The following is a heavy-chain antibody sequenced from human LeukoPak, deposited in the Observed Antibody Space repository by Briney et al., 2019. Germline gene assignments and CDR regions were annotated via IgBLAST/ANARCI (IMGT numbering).Heavy chain of an antibody. CDR2: VRPYNCIT. CDR3: ARGEEYSYGPDYDYMDV. J-gene: IGHJ6*03. V-gene: IGHV1-18*01. CDR1: AYWCTTYG. D-gene: IGHD5-18*01. Sequence: ASVIDWCRSSAYWCTTYGVSRVPNAPGQGSKCMAGVRPYNCITNYPQKLQGRVTMTTDTSTSTAYMELRSLRSDDTAVYYCARGEEYSYGPDYDYMDVWGKGTTVTVSS.